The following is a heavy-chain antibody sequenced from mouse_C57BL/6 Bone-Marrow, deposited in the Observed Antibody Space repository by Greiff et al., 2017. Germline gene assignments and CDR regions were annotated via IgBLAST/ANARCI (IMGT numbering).Heavy chain of an antibody. Sequence: EVHLVESGGGLVKPGGSLKLSCAASGFTFSSYAMSWVRQTPEKRLEWVATISDGGSYTYYPDNVKGRFTISRDNAKNNLYLQMSHLKSEDTATYYCARNKALDYWGQGTTLTVSS. CDR1: GFTFSSYA. CDR3: ARNKALDY. J-gene: IGHJ2*01. V-gene: IGHV5-4*01. CDR2: ISDGGSYT. D-gene: IGHD1-3*01.